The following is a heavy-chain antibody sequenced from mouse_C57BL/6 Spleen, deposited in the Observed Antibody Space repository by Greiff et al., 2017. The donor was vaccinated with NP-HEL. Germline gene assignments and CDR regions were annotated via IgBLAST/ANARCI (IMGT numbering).Heavy chain of an antibody. CDR1: GFTFNTYA. J-gene: IGHJ4*01. Sequence: EVKLQESGGGLVQPKGSLKLSCAASGFTFNTYAMHWVRQAPGKGLEWVARIRRKSSNYATYYAVSVKDRFTISRDESQSMLYLQKNKQKTEDTAMYHCEREIVTHYYGSSYDAMDYWGQGTSVTVSS. CDR2: IRRKSSNYAT. V-gene: IGHV10-3*01. CDR3: EREIVTHYYGSSYDAMDY. D-gene: IGHD1-1*01.